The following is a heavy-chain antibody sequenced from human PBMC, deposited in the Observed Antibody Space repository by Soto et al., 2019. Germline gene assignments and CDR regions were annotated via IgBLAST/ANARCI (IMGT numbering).Heavy chain of an antibody. Sequence: SETLSLTCAVYGGSFSGYYWNWIRQPPGKVLEWIGEINHGGSTNYNPSLKSRVTISADTSKNQFSLKLNSVTAADTAIYYCARGMIPVVRRYFDYWGQGTLVTVSS. D-gene: IGHD2-15*01. CDR2: INHGGST. V-gene: IGHV4-34*01. CDR3: ARGMIPVVRRYFDY. J-gene: IGHJ4*02. CDR1: GGSFSGYY.